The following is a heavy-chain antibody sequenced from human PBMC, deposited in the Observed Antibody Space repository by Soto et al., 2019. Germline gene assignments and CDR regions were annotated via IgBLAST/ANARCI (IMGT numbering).Heavy chain of an antibody. CDR2: IYWDDDK. Sequence: QITLKESGPTLVKPTQTLTLTCTFSGFSLTSSEMGVGWIRQPPGKALEGLALIYWDDDKRYSPSLRSRLAITGDTSKNEVVLTMTNMDPTDTATYFCARRGRWNHLDYWGQGTLVTVSS. CDR3: ARRGRWNHLDY. CDR1: GFSLTSSEMG. D-gene: IGHD1-1*01. J-gene: IGHJ4*01. V-gene: IGHV2-5*02.